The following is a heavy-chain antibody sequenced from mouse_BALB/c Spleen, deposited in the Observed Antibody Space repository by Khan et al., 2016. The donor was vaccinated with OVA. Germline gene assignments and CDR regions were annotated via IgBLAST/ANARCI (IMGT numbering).Heavy chain of an antibody. Sequence: QVQLQQSGAELVKPGASVKLSCKTSGYTFTNYWIQWVKQRPGQGLGWLGEIFPGTGTTYYNENFKAKATLTIDTSSSTAYMQLSSLTSEDSAVYFCARGYVGNYEFAYWGQGTLVTVSA. CDR3: ARGYVGNYEFAY. CDR1: GYTFTNYW. CDR2: IFPGTGTT. J-gene: IGHJ3*01. V-gene: IGHV1S132*01. D-gene: IGHD2-1*01.